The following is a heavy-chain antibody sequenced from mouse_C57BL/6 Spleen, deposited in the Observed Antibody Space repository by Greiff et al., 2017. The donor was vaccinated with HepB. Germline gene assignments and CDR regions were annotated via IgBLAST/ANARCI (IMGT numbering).Heavy chain of an antibody. Sequence: QVQLQQPGAELARPGASVKLSCKASGYTFTSYGISWVKQRTGQGLEWIGDIYPRSGNTHYNEKFKGKATLTADQSSSTAYIELRSLTSADSAVYVCARVDSFVVDYWGQGTSVTVSS. V-gene: IGHV1-81*01. CDR2: IYPRSGNT. CDR1: GYTFTSYG. D-gene: IGHD3-2*01. CDR3: ARVDSFVVDY. J-gene: IGHJ4*01.